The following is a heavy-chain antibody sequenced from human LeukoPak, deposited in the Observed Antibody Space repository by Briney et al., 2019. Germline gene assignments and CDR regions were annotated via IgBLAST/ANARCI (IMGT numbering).Heavy chain of an antibody. J-gene: IGHJ4*02. Sequence: GGSLRLSCTASGFTFSSYDMHWVRQATGKGLEWVSAIGVAANTFYSGSVKGRFTTSRENAKNSLYLLMTSLRAEDTAVYYCARQNTPHGNFDYWGQGILVTVSS. CDR2: IGVAANT. D-gene: IGHD1-26*01. V-gene: IGHV3-13*01. CDR1: GFTFSSYD. CDR3: ARQNTPHGNFDY.